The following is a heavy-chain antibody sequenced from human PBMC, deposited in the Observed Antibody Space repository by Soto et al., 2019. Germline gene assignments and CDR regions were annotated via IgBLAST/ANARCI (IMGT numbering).Heavy chain of an antibody. Sequence: ASVKVSCKASGYSFTNNDVTWVRQATGQGLEWMGWMNPGSGDTGYAQKFQGRVTMTRDISIATAYMELSSLRSDDTAIYYCARMATFGSLNWFDPWGQGTLVNVSS. J-gene: IGHJ5*02. CDR2: MNPGSGDT. CDR1: GYSFTNND. V-gene: IGHV1-8*01. D-gene: IGHD3-16*01. CDR3: ARMATFGSLNWFDP.